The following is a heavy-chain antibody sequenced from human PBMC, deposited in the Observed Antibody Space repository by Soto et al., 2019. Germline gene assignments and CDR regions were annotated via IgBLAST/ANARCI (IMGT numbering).Heavy chain of an antibody. CDR1: GFTFSNYA. V-gene: IGHV3-30-3*01. CDR2: ISYDGNNK. J-gene: IGHJ6*02. CDR3: ARAGCDGGTCYTLVGLRYGMDV. D-gene: IGHD2-15*01. Sequence: QVQLVESGGGVVQPGRSLRLSCAASGFTFSNYAMYWVRQAPGKGLEWVAVISYDGNNKYYADSVKGRFTISRDNSKNTLYLQINSLRAEDTAVYYCARAGCDGGTCYTLVGLRYGMDVWSQGTTVTVSS.